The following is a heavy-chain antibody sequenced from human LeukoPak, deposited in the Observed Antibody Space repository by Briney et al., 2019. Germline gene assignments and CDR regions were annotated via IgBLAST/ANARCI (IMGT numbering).Heavy chain of an antibody. CDR2: ISGSGSAT. V-gene: IGHV3-23*01. D-gene: IGHD2-15*01. CDR1: GCTFSGFY. J-gene: IGHJ4*02. Sequence: PGGSLRLSCAASGCTFSGFYRCWVRQAPGKGLEWVSGISGSGSATFYADSVKGGSTISRDNSKNSFYLQTHSMRAEATAVYYCAKERAVYSYAYFGYCGQGPVVIASA. CDR3: AKERAVYSYAYFGY.